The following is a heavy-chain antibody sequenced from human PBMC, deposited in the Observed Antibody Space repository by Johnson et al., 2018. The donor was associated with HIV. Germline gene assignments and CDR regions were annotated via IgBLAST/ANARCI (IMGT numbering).Heavy chain of an antibody. D-gene: IGHD1-26*01. CDR1: GFTFSSYG. CDR2: ISYDGSNK. CDR3: NTVVMQWDQQVGWTRAFEI. Sequence: QVQLVESGGGVVQPGRSLRLSCAASGFTFSSYGMHWVRQAPGKGLEWVAVISYDGSNKYYADSVKGRFTISRDNSKNSLYLQMNSLKIEDTAVYYCNTVVMQWDQQVGWTRAFEIWGQGTMVTVSS. J-gene: IGHJ3*02. V-gene: IGHV3-30*03.